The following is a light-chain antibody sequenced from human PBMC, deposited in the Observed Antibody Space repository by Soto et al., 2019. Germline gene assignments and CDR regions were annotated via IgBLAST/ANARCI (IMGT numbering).Light chain of an antibody. CDR3: QVLDSSSDPVV. CDR1: NIGSKS. CDR2: YDT. V-gene: IGLV3-21*04. Sequence: SYELTQPPSVSVAPGKTANITCGGNNIGSKSVHWYQQKPGQAPVLVISYDTDRPSGIPERYSGSNSGNTATLTISRVEAGDEADYYCQVLDSSSDPVVFGGGTKVTVL. J-gene: IGLJ2*01.